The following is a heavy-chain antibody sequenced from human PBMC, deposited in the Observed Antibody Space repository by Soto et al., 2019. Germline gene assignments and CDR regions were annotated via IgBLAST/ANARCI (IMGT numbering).Heavy chain of an antibody. CDR2: ISDDSSRT. Sequence: EVQLLESGGGLVQPGGSLRLSCAASGFTFSSFEMSWVRQAPGRGLEWVSFISDDSSRTYYADAVKGRFTISRDNSKHALYLKMNSVRAEDTAVWAGVKGGWLDFWGQGALVTVSS. CDR3: VKGGWLDF. J-gene: IGHJ5*01. V-gene: IGHV3-23*01. D-gene: IGHD3-16*01. CDR1: GFTFSSFE.